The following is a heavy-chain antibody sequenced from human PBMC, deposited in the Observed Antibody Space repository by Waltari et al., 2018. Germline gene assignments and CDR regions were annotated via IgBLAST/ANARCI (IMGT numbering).Heavy chain of an antibody. V-gene: IGHV2-26*01. CDR3: ARILTAGYDFWSGYSYYFDY. D-gene: IGHD3-3*01. J-gene: IGHJ4*02. Sequence: QVTLKESGPVLVKPTETLTLTCTVSGFSLSNARMGVSWIRQPPGKALEWLAHIFSNDEKSYSTSLKSRLTISKDTSKSQVVLTMTNMDPVDTATYYWARILTAGYDFWSGYSYYFDYWGQGTLVTVSS. CDR2: IFSNDEK. CDR1: GFSLSNARMG.